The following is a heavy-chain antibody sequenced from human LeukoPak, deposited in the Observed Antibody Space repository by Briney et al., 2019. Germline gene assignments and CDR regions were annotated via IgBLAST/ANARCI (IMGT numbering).Heavy chain of an antibody. CDR3: AREIGGGLHYFHS. J-gene: IGHJ4*02. V-gene: IGHV3-23*01. CDR1: GFTFSNYA. Sequence: GGSLRLSCAASGFTFSNYAMTWVRQAPGKGLEWVSAISDSGGDTNYADSVKGRFTISRDNSKNTLYLQMSSLRAEDTAMYYCAREIGGGLHYFHSWGQGTPVTVSS. D-gene: IGHD1-26*01. CDR2: ISDSGGDT.